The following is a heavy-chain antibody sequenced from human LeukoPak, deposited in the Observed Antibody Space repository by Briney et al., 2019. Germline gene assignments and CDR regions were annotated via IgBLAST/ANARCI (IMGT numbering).Heavy chain of an antibody. D-gene: IGHD7-27*01. CDR2: IKTDGSQI. V-gene: IGHV3-7*01. CDR3: ARDLNWETY. CDR1: GFTFSSYW. Sequence: GGCLRLSCAASGFTFSSYWMSWVRQAPGKGLEWVANIKTDGSQIYYVDSVKGRFTISRDNAKNSLYLQMNSLRAEDTAVYYCARDLNWETYWGQGTLVSVSS. J-gene: IGHJ4*02.